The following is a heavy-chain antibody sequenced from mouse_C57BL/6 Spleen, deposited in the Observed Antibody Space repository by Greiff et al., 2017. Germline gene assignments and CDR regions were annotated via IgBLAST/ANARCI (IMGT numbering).Heavy chain of an antibody. CDR2: IDPENGDT. J-gene: IGHJ2*01. CDR1: GFNIKDDY. V-gene: IGHV14-4*01. CDR3: THGERRFDY. Sequence: EVKLMESGAELVRPGASVKLSCTASGFNIKDDYMHWVKQRPEQGLEWIGWIDPENGDTEYASKFQGKATITADTSSNTAYLQLSSLTSEDTAVYYCTHGERRFDYWGQGTTLTVSS.